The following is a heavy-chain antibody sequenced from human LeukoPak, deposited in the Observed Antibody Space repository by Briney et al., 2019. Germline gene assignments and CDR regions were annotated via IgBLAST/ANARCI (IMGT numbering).Heavy chain of an antibody. CDR1: GFTFGSYG. CDR2: IRYDGSNK. J-gene: IGHJ4*02. V-gene: IGHV3-30*02. Sequence: PGGSLRLSCAASGFTFGSYGMHWVRQAPGKGLEWVAFIRYDGSNKYYADSVKGRFTISRDNSKNTLYLQMNSLIAEDTAVYYCAKDYRSGYYGLIDYWGQGTLVTVSS. D-gene: IGHD3-3*01. CDR3: AKDYRSGYYGLIDY.